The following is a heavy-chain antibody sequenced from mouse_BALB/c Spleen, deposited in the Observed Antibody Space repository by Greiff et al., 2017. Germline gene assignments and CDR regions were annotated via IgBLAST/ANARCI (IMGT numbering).Heavy chain of an antibody. D-gene: IGHD4-1*01. V-gene: IGHV1-7*01. Sequence: VQLQQSGAELAKPGASVKMSCKASGYTFTSYWMHWVKQRPGQGLEWIGYIYPSTGYTEYNQKFKDKATLTADKSSSTAYMQLSSLTSEDSAVYYCAKAGLGHYFDYWGQGTTLTVSS. CDR2: IYPSTGYT. CDR1: GYTFTSYW. J-gene: IGHJ2*01. CDR3: AKAGLGHYFDY.